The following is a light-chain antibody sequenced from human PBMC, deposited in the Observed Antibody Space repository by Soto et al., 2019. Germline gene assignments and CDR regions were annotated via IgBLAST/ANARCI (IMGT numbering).Light chain of an antibody. CDR3: SSYTSSYTVA. CDR1: SSEIGGYNY. J-gene: IGLJ2*01. V-gene: IGLV2-14*03. Sequence: QSALTQPASVSGSPGQSITISCIGSSSEIGGYNYVSWYQQHTGKAPKLIIYDVTNRPSGVSNRFSASKSGNTASLTISGLQAEDEADYYCSSYTSSYTVAFGGGTKLTVL. CDR2: DVT.